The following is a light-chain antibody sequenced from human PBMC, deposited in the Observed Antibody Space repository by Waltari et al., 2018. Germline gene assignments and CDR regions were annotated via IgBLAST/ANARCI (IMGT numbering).Light chain of an antibody. CDR2: SND. CDR3: AAWDASLSGWL. V-gene: IGLV1-47*01. J-gene: IGLJ3*02. Sequence: QSVLTQPPSVSGTPGQEVTTSCSGSRSHIGSVYIYWYQHFPGIAPKLLIFSNDQRPSAVPDRFSASKSDTSASLAISGLRSEDDADYYCAAWDASLSGWLFGGGTKLTVL. CDR1: RSHIGSVY.